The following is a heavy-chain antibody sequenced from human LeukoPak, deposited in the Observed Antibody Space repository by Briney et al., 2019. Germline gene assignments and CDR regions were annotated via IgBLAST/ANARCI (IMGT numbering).Heavy chain of an antibody. CDR2: INHSGST. CDR3: ARITIFGVVTSPRVGFDY. J-gene: IGHJ4*02. D-gene: IGHD3-3*01. CDR1: GGSFSGYY. V-gene: IGHV4-34*01. Sequence: SETLSLTCAVYGGSFSGYYWSWIRQPPGKGLEWIGEINHSGSTNYNPSLKSRVTISVDTSKNQSSLKPSSVTAADTAVYYCARITIFGVVTSPRVGFDYWGQGTLVTVSS.